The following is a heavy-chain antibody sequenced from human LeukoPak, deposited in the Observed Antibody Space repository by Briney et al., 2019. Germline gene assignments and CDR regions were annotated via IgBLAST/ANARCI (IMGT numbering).Heavy chain of an antibody. D-gene: IGHD1-26*01. V-gene: IGHV1-46*01. J-gene: IGHJ3*02. CDR2: VNPSGGSR. Sequence: ASVKVSCKASGYTFTSYYMHWVRQAPGPGLEWMGIVNPSGGSRSYAQKFQGRVTMTRDTSTTTAYMELSSLRSEDTAVYYCARAGVGAGAFDIWGQGTMVTVSS. CDR1: GYTFTSYY. CDR3: ARAGVGAGAFDI.